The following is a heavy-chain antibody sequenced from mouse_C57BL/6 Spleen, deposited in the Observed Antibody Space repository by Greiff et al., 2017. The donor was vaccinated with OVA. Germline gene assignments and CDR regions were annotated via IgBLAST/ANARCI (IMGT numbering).Heavy chain of an antibody. CDR1: GYAFSSYW. J-gene: IGHJ3*01. Sequence: VHLVESGAELVKPGASVKLSCKASGYAFSSYWMNWVKQRPGQGLEWIGQIYPGDGDTNYNGKFMGKATLTADKSSSTAYMQRSSLTSEDSAVYFCARKAYWGQGTLVTVSA. CDR2: IYPGDGDT. CDR3: ARKAY. V-gene: IGHV1-80*01.